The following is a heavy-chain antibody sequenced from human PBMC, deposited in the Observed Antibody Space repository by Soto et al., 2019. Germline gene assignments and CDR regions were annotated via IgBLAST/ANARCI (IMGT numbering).Heavy chain of an antibody. Sequence: EVQLVESGGGLIQPGGSLRLSCAVSGFTVSNNYMSWVRQAPGKGLEGVSVIYSGGYTAYGDSVKGRFTISRDNSKNTLYLKINPRGAGDRAVFYCATQRGGGGYWGQGTLVTVSS. CDR2: IYSGGYT. J-gene: IGHJ4*02. CDR3: ATQRGGGGY. CDR1: GFTVSNNY. D-gene: IGHD6-25*01. V-gene: IGHV3-53*01.